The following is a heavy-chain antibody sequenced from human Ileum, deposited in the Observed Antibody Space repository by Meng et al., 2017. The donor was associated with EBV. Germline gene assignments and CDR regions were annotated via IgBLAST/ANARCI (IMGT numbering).Heavy chain of an antibody. V-gene: IGHV4-4*02. D-gene: IGHD6-19*01. CDR3: ARVGQWLPIDH. Sequence: TSPGRVQASGTPSLTCAVSGGSISSSNWWSWVRQPPGKGLEWIGEIYHSGSTNYNPSLKSRVTMSVDKSKNQFSLNLSSVTAADTAVYYCARVGQWLPIDHWGQGTLVTVSS. J-gene: IGHJ4*02. CDR1: GGSISSSNW. CDR2: IYHSGST.